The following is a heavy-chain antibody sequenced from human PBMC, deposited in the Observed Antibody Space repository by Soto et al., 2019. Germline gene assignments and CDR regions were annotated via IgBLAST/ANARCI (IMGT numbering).Heavy chain of an antibody. J-gene: IGHJ4*02. CDR3: ARDTAAAGLEYYFDY. V-gene: IGHV1-69*13. CDR1: GGTFSSYA. Sequence: SVKVSCKASGGTFSSYAISWVRQAPGQGLEWMGGIIPIFGTANYAQKFQGRVTITADESTSTAYMELSSLRSEDTAVYYCARDTAAAGLEYYFDYWGQGTLLTVSS. CDR2: IIPIFGTA. D-gene: IGHD6-13*01.